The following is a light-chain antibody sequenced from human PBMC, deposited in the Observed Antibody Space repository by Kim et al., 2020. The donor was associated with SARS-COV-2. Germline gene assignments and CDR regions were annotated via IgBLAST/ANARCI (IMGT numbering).Light chain of an antibody. J-gene: IGLJ2*01. CDR2: DNN. V-gene: IGLV1-51*01. Sequence: GHKVTISCSGSNFNIGNNYVSWYQQFPGTAPKLLIYDNNERPSGIPDRFSGSKSGTSATLGITGLQTGDEADYYCGTWDTSLTALLFGGGTQLTVL. CDR3: GTWDTSLTALL. CDR1: NFNIGNNY.